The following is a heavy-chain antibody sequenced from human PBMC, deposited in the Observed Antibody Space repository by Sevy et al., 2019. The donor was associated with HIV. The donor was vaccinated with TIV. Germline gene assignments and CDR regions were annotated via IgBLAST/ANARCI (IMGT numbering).Heavy chain of an antibody. Sequence: GESLKISCAASGFTFSSYEMNWVRQAPGKGLEWVSYISSSGSTIYYADSVKGRFTISRDNAKNSLYLQMNSLRAEDTAVYYCARATYSSGWYRGGWFDPWGQGTLVTVSS. D-gene: IGHD6-19*01. CDR2: ISSSGSTI. CDR3: ARATYSSGWYRGGWFDP. J-gene: IGHJ5*02. CDR1: GFTFSSYE. V-gene: IGHV3-48*03.